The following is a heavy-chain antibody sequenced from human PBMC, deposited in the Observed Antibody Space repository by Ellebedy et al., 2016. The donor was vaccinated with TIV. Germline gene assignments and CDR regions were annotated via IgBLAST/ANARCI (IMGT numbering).Heavy chain of an antibody. Sequence: SVKVSXKASGGTFSSYAISWVRQAPGQGLEWMGGIIPIFGTANYAQKFQGRVTITADKSTSTAYMELSSLRSEDTAVYYCARGRWIVATLGGGYYFDYWGQGTLVTVSS. D-gene: IGHD5-12*01. J-gene: IGHJ4*02. CDR3: ARGRWIVATLGGGYYFDY. CDR2: IIPIFGTA. V-gene: IGHV1-69*06. CDR1: GGTFSSYA.